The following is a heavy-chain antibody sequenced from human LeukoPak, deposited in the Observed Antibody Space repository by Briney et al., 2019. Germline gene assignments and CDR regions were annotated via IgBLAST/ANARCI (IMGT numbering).Heavy chain of an antibody. Sequence: SETLSLTCAVHGGSFRGYYWGWIRQPPGKGLEWIGSIYHIGSPYYTPSLKSRVTISVDTYRNQFSLKRRPVTAAGTVVYYCAIEIYGVTMVRGVAGYYYYMDVWGKGTTVTVSS. CDR2: IYHIGSP. J-gene: IGHJ6*03. V-gene: IGHV4-34*01. D-gene: IGHD3-10*01. CDR3: AIEIYGVTMVRGVAGYYYYMDV. CDR1: GGSFRGYY.